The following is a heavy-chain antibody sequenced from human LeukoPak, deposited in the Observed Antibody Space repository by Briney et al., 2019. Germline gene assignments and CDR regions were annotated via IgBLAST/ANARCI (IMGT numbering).Heavy chain of an antibody. Sequence: GGSLRLSCAASGFTFSTYSMNWVRQAPGKGLEWVSSISNSTNYIYYADSVKGRFTISRDNAKNSLSLQMNSLRAEDTAVYYCARDIAAYCGGDCYRPDYWGQGTLVTVSS. CDR2: ISNSTNYI. D-gene: IGHD2-21*02. J-gene: IGHJ4*02. CDR1: GFTFSTYS. CDR3: ARDIAAYCGGDCYRPDY. V-gene: IGHV3-21*01.